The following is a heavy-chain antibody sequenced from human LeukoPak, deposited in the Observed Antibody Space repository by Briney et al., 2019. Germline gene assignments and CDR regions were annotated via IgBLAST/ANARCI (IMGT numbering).Heavy chain of an antibody. V-gene: IGHV1-2*02. CDR2: INPNSGGT. CDR1: GYTFTGYY. D-gene: IGHD5-18*01. J-gene: IGHJ4*02. CDR3: ARVRGYSYGYLLSTFDY. Sequence: GASVKVSCKASGYTFTGYYMHWVRQAPGQGLEWMGWINPNSGGTNYAQKFQGRVTMTRDTSISTAYMELSRLRSDDTAVYHCARVRGYSYGYLLSTFDYWGQGTLVTVYS.